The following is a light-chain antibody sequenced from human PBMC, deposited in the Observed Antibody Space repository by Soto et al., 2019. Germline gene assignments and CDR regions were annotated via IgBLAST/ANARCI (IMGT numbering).Light chain of an antibody. V-gene: IGKV1-39*01. J-gene: IGKJ3*01. CDR2: AAS. CDR1: QSISDY. Sequence: DIQMTQSPFSLSASLGARVTITCRASQSISDYLNWYQQKPGKGPKLLILAASSLQVGVPSRFSGSGSGTDFTLTISSLQPEDFATYFCQQSHSAPFTFGPGTIVDI. CDR3: QQSHSAPFT.